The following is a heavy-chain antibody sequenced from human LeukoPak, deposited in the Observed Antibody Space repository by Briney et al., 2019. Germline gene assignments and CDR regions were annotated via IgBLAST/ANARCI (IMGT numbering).Heavy chain of an antibody. D-gene: IGHD4-23*01. V-gene: IGHV3-21*01. CDR2: ISSSSSNI. CDR1: GLTFSTYS. CDR3: ATSTAGRWYRDSHYFDY. J-gene: IGHJ4*02. Sequence: GGSLRLSCAASGLTFSTYSMNWLRQAPGKGLEWVSSISSSSSNIYYADSLRGRFTISRDNAKNSLYLQMNSLRAEDTAVYYCATSTAGRWYRDSHYFDYWGQGILVTVSS.